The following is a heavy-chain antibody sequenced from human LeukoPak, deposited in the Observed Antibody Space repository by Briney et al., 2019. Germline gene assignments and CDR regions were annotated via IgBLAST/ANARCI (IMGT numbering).Heavy chain of an antibody. J-gene: IGHJ6*03. CDR1: GGSISSGDYY. D-gene: IGHD6-19*01. Sequence: SETLSLTCTVSGGSISSGDYYWSWIRQPPGKGLEWIGYIYYSGSTYYNPSLKSRVTISVDTSKNQFSLNLNSVTAADTAEYYCARAPGSAYYPYYYMDVWGKGTTVTVSS. V-gene: IGHV4-30-4*02. CDR3: ARAPGSAYYPYYYMDV. CDR2: IYYSGST.